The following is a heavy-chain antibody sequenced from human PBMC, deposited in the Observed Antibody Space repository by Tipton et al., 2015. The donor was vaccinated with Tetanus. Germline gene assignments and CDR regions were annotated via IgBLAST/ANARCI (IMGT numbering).Heavy chain of an antibody. CDR3: GRDWGGSICYGMDV. J-gene: IGHJ6*02. D-gene: IGHD3-3*01. Sequence: QLVQSGAEVKKPGASVKVSCKASGYTFTGYYIYWVRQAPGQGLEWMEWIDPYSGGTVYAQKFQGMVTMTRDTSISTAYMELRSLSSEDTAVYYCGRDWGGSICYGMDVWGPGTSVAVS. CDR1: GYTFTGYY. V-gene: IGHV1-2*02. CDR2: IDPYSGGT.